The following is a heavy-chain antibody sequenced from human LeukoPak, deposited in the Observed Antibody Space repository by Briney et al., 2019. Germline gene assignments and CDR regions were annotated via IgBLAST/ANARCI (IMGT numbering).Heavy chain of an antibody. CDR1: GFTFDDYA. V-gene: IGHV3-9*03. D-gene: IGHD2-15*01. J-gene: IGHJ4*02. Sequence: GGSLRLSCAASGFTFDDYAMHWVRQAPGKGLEWVSGISWNSGSIGYADSVKGRFTISRDNAKNSLYLQMNSLRAEDMALYYCAKDGTRRGGNFDYWGQGTLVTVSS. CDR2: ISWNSGSI. CDR3: AKDGTRRGGNFDY.